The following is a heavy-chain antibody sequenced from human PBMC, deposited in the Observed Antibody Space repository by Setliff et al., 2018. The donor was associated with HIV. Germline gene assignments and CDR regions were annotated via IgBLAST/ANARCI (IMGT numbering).Heavy chain of an antibody. V-gene: IGHV4-30-4*08. D-gene: IGHD2-15*01. J-gene: IGHJ5*02. CDR2: IHYKGNI. Sequence: SETLSLTCTVSGDSIISGDYYWSWIRQSPGKGLEWIGHIHYKGNIDYNASLKSRLAISSDTSKNQFSLNLSSVIAADTAIYFCARFTVVVFGAGEPSWFDPWGQGILVTVXS. CDR1: GDSIISGDYY. CDR3: ARFTVVVFGAGEPSWFDP.